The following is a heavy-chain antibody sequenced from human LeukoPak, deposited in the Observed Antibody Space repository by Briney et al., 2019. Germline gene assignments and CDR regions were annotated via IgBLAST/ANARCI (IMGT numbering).Heavy chain of an antibody. Sequence: NPGGSLRLSCAASGFTFSSYSMNWVRQAPGKGLEWVSSISSSSYIYYADSVKGRFTISRDNAKNSLYLQMNSLRAEDTAVYYCASVTRDGYSYFKLWGQGTLVTVSS. CDR3: ASVTRDGYSYFKL. CDR2: ISSSSYI. V-gene: IGHV3-21*01. CDR1: GFTFSSYS. J-gene: IGHJ4*02. D-gene: IGHD5-24*01.